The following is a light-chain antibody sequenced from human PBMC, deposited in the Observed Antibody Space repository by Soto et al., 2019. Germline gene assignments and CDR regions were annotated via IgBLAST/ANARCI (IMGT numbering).Light chain of an antibody. CDR1: SSDVGGYKY. J-gene: IGLJ2*01. CDR3: SSYTSSSTPVV. Sequence: HSALTQPASVSGSPGQSITISCTGTSSDVGGYKYVSWYQQHPGKAPKLMIYDVSNRPSGVSNRFSGSKSGNTASLTISGLQAEDEADYYCSSYTSSSTPVVFGGGTKLTVL. CDR2: DVS. V-gene: IGLV2-14*01.